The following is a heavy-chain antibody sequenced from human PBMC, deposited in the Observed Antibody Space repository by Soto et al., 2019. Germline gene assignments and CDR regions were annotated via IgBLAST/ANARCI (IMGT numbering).Heavy chain of an antibody. V-gene: IGHV3-48*02. Sequence: GGSLRLSCAASGFPLRSYSMNWVRQAPGKGLEWVSYISSSSSTIYYADSVKGRFTISRDNAKNSLYLQMNSLRDEDTAVYYCARGEAYDFSSWFDPWGQGALVTVSS. J-gene: IGHJ5*02. CDR1: GFPLRSYS. CDR2: ISSSSSTI. CDR3: ARGEAYDFSSWFDP. D-gene: IGHD3-3*01.